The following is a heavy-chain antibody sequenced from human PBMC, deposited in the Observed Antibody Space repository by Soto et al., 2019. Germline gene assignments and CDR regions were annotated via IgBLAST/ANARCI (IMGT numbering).Heavy chain of an antibody. V-gene: IGHV3-48*01. CDR3: ASEYYDFWSGYETFAY. CDR1: GFTFSSYS. J-gene: IGHJ4*02. D-gene: IGHD3-3*01. CDR2: ISSSSSTI. Sequence: EVQLVESGGGLVQPGGSLRLSCAASGFTFSSYSMNWVRQAPGKWLEWVSYISSSSSTIYYADSVKGRFTISRDNAKNSLYLQMNSLRAEDTAVYYCASEYYDFWSGYETFAYWGQGTLVTVSS.